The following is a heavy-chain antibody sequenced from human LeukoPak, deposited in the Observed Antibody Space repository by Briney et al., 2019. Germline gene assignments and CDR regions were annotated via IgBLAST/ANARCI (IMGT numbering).Heavy chain of an antibody. V-gene: IGHV3-30*18. Sequence: GGSLRLSCAASGFPFSTYGMNWVRQAPGKGLEWVAAISYAGTNKFYVDSVRGRFTISRDNSNNMLYLQMNSLRAEDTAVYYCAKDNSGDYNSFDSWGQGTLVTVSS. D-gene: IGHD4-17*01. CDR1: GFPFSTYG. J-gene: IGHJ4*02. CDR3: AKDNSGDYNSFDS. CDR2: ISYAGTNK.